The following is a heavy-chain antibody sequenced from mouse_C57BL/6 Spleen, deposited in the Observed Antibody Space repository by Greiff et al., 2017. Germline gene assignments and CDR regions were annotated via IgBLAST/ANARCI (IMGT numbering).Heavy chain of an antibody. D-gene: IGHD1-1*01. Sequence: VQLQQSGAELVKPGASVKMSCKASGYTFTSYWITWVKQRPGQGLEWIGDIYPGSGSTNYNEKFKSKATLTVDTSSSTAYMQLSSLTSEDSAVYYCARWGTTVVGDAMDYWGQGTSVTVSS. CDR1: GYTFTSYW. J-gene: IGHJ4*01. V-gene: IGHV1-55*01. CDR2: IYPGSGST. CDR3: ARWGTTVVGDAMDY.